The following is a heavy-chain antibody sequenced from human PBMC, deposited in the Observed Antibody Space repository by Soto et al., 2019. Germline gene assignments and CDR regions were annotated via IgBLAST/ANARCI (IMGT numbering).Heavy chain of an antibody. Sequence: QVQLVQSGAEVKKPGASVKVSCKASGYTFTIYGIIWVRHAPGQGLEWMGWISAYNGNTNYTQKPQGRVTMTTDTSTSTEYMELRRLGSDDRAVYYCVRDLAVGLVDYWGQGTLVTVSS. CDR3: VRDLAVGLVDY. CDR2: ISAYNGNT. D-gene: IGHD6-19*01. J-gene: IGHJ4*02. V-gene: IGHV1-18*01. CDR1: GYTFTIYG.